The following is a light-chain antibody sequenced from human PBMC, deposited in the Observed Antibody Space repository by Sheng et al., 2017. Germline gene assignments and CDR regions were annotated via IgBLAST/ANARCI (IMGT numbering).Light chain of an antibody. CDR3: LQYNSYPYT. V-gene: IGKV1-9*01. CDR1: QGISSY. J-gene: IGKJ2*01. CDR2: AAS. Sequence: DIQMTQSPPTLSASVGDRVTITCRASQGISSYLAWYQQKPGKAPKLLIYAASTLQSGVPSRFSGSGSGTEFTLTISSLQPEDFATYYCLQYNSYPYTFGQGTKVEI.